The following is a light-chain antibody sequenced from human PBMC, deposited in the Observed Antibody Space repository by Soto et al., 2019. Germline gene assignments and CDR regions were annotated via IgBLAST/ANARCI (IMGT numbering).Light chain of an antibody. Sequence: EIVLTQSPGTLSLSPGERATLSCRASQSVSNNYLAWYQQRPGQAPRLLIYGASNRATGVPDRFSGTGSGPDVTLTISRLELEDFAIYSCQQYGDSPIYTFGQVTKLEIK. CDR2: GAS. CDR1: QSVSNNY. CDR3: QQYGDSPIYT. J-gene: IGKJ2*01. V-gene: IGKV3-20*01.